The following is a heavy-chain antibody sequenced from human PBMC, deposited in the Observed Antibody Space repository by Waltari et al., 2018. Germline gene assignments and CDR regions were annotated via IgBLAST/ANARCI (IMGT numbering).Heavy chain of an antibody. D-gene: IGHD2-21*01. CDR1: GLPFSSYA. CDR2: IYSGGST. Sequence: EVQLLESGGGLVQPGGSLRLSCAASGLPFSSYAMSWVRQAPGKGLEWVSVIYSGGSTYYADSVKGRFTISRDNSKNTLYLQMNSLRAEDTAVYYCAKDQGGAYWGQGTLVTVSS. J-gene: IGHJ4*02. CDR3: AKDQGGAY. V-gene: IGHV3-23*03.